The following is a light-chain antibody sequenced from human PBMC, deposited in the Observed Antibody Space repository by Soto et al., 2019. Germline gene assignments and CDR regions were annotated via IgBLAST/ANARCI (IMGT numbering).Light chain of an antibody. CDR1: SSNIGSSY. J-gene: IGLJ2*01. V-gene: IGLV1-47*02. Sequence: QAVVIQPPSASGTPGQRVTISCSGSSSNIGSSYVYWYQQLPGMAPKLLIYNNNQRPSGVPDRVSGSKSGTSASLAISGLRSQDEAHYYSAPCDVILCGPVFGGGTKLTVL. CDR3: APCDVILCGPV. CDR2: NNN.